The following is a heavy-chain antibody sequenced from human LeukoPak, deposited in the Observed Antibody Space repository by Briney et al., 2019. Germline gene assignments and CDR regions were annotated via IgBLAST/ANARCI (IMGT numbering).Heavy chain of an antibody. V-gene: IGHV3-9*02. CDR3: AKDKGYGLRGIDY. D-gene: IGHD5-18*01. J-gene: IGHJ4*02. CDR2: ISWNSGSI. CDR1: GFTSDDYA. Sequence: PGGSLRLSCAASGFTSDDYAMHWVRHAPGKGLEWVSGISWNSGSIGYADSVKGRFTISRDNAKNSLYLQMNSLRAEDTALYYCAKDKGYGLRGIDYWGQGTLVTVSS.